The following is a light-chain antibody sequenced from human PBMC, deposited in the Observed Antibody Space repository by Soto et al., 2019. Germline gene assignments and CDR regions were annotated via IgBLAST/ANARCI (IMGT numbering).Light chain of an antibody. Sequence: AIQMTQAPSSLSASVRDRATITCRASQDVRNDLGWYQQKPGKAPKLLIYDASSLQSGVPARFSGSGSGTDFTLTISSLEPEDFAVYYCQQRSNWPRGITFGQGTRLEIK. V-gene: IGKV1-6*01. CDR2: DAS. CDR3: QQRSNWPRGIT. CDR1: QDVRND. J-gene: IGKJ5*01.